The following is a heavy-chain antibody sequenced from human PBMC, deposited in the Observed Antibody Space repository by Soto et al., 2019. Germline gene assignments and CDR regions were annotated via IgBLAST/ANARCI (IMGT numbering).Heavy chain of an antibody. V-gene: IGHV1-69*13. CDR3: ARGAPRDYYYDSSGYYGDY. CDR2: IIPIFGTA. Sequence: ASVKVSCKASGGTFSSYAISWVRQAPGQGLEWMGGIIPIFGTANYAQKFQGRVTITADESTSTAYMELSSLRSEDTAVYYCARGAPRDYYYDSSGYYGDYWGQGTLVTVSS. D-gene: IGHD3-22*01. CDR1: GGTFSSYA. J-gene: IGHJ4*02.